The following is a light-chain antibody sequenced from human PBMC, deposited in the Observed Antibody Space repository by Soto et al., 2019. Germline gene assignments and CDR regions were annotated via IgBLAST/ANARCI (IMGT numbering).Light chain of an antibody. CDR1: QDISSH. CDR3: QQVKTYPLT. CDR2: AAS. Sequence: DIQLTQSPSFLSESVGDRVTITCRASQDISSHLAWYQQKPGKAPKLLIYAASTLQSGVPSGFGGSGSGTEFTLTITSLQPEDFATYYCQQVKTYPLTFGGGNKVEIK. V-gene: IGKV1-9*01. J-gene: IGKJ4*01.